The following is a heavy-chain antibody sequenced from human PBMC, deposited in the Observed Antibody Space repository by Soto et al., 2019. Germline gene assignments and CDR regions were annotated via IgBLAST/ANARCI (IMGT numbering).Heavy chain of an antibody. V-gene: IGHV1-18*01. J-gene: IGHJ5*02. CDR2: ISGYNGNT. CDR1: GYIFINYG. Sequence: QVQLVQSGAEVKKPGASVKVSCKASGYIFINYGITWVRQAPGQGLEWMGWISGYNGNTNYAQKFQGRVTMTTDTSTSTDYMELRSLTADDTAVYFCARDEVPAANWLDRWGQGTLVTVSS. CDR3: ARDEVPAANWLDR. D-gene: IGHD2-2*01.